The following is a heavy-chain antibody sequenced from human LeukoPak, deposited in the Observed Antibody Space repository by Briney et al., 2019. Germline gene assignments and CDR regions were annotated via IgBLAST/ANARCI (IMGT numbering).Heavy chain of an antibody. V-gene: IGHV3-30*02. CDR2: IRYDGSNK. Sequence: GGSLRLSCAASGFTFSSYGMHWVRQAPGKGLEWVAFIRYDGSNKYYADSVKGRFTISRDNSKNTLYLQMNSLRAEDTAVYYCARDGSYYYGSGDYWGQGTLVTVSS. CDR3: ARDGSYYYGSGDY. D-gene: IGHD3-10*01. CDR1: GFTFSSYG. J-gene: IGHJ4*02.